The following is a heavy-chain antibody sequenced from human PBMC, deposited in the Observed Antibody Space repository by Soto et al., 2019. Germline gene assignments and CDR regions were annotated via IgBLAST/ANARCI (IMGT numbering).Heavy chain of an antibody. J-gene: IGHJ6*03. D-gene: IGHD5-12*01. Sequence: QVQLVQSGAEVKKPGASVTVSCRSSGDTFTDYYIHWVRQAPGQGLEWMGWINPNSGVTKYAQKFQGWVSMTRATSIRTVYRQLSRLRSDDTAVYYCARQSGGATATLDYYYFYLDVWGTGTTVTVSS. CDR3: ARQSGGATATLDYYYFYLDV. CDR1: GDTFTDYY. CDR2: INPNSGVT. V-gene: IGHV1-2*04.